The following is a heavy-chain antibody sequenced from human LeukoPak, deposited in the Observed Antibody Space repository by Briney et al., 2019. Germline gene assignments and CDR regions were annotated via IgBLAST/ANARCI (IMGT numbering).Heavy chain of an antibody. D-gene: IGHD3-10*01. CDR2: TYYRSKWYN. V-gene: IGHV6-1*01. CDR1: GDSVSSNSAA. CDR3: AKGRWALFDC. Sequence: SQTLSLTCAISGDSVSSNSAAWNWIRQSPSRGLEWLGRTYYRSKWYNDYAVSLKSRMTINAATSKNQFSLQLNSVTPEDTAVYYCAKGRWALFDCWGQGTLVIVSS. J-gene: IGHJ4*02.